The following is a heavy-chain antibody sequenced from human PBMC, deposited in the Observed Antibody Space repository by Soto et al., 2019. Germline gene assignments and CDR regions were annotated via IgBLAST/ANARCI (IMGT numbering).Heavy chain of an antibody. CDR1: GYTFTGYY. Sequence: VASVKVSCKASGYTFTGYYMHWVRQAPGQGLEWMGWINPNSGGTNYAQKFQGRVTMTRDTSISTAYMELSRLRSDDTAVYYCAREDIVVVVAAITYWGQGTLVTVSS. D-gene: IGHD2-15*01. CDR2: INPNSGGT. V-gene: IGHV1-2*02. CDR3: AREDIVVVVAAITY. J-gene: IGHJ4*02.